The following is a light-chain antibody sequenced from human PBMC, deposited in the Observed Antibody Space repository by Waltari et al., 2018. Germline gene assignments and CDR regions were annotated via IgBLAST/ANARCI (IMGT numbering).Light chain of an antibody. Sequence: QSALTQPASVSGSPGASLTVSCTAPSRAIGENNRFSWYQQHPGKAPKLIIRDVFSRPPGVANRFFGSKSGDTASLTISGLQAEDEAYYYCNSYTAFDTQLFGGGTKVTVL. J-gene: IGLJ3*02. CDR1: SRAIGENNR. CDR3: NSYTAFDTQL. V-gene: IGLV2-14*03. CDR2: DVF.